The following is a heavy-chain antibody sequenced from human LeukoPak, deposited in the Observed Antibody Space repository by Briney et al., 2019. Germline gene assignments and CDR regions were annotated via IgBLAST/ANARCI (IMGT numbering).Heavy chain of an antibody. V-gene: IGHV1-2*02. CDR1: GYTFSDFY. Sequence: ASVKVSCKASGYTFSDFYIHWVRQAPGQGLEWMGWINPNSGATKYAQKFQGRVTMTRDTSISTAYMDLSSLGSDDTAVFYCVRKSATRRTSEFDYWGQGTPVTVS. CDR2: INPNSGAT. D-gene: IGHD2-15*01. J-gene: IGHJ4*02. CDR3: VRKSATRRTSEFDY.